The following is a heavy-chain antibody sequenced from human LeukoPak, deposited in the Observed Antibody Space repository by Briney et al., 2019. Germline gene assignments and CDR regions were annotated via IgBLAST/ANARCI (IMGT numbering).Heavy chain of an antibody. V-gene: IGHV3-23*01. D-gene: IGHD3-9*01. Sequence: GGSLRLSCAASGFILSSYGMHWVRQAPGKGLEWVSAISGSGGSTYYADSVKGRFTIARDNSKNTLYLQMNSLRAEDTAVYYGAKERAILTAFGMDVWGQGTTVTVSS. CDR3: AKERAILTAFGMDV. CDR1: GFILSSYG. CDR2: ISGSGGST. J-gene: IGHJ6*02.